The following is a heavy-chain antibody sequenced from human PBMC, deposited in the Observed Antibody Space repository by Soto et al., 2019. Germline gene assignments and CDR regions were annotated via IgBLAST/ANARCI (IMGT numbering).Heavy chain of an antibody. J-gene: IGHJ6*02. Sequence: EVQLLESGGGLVQPGGSLRLSCAASGFTFSNYAMTWVRQAPGKGLEWVSTISGSGAGTYYAASVKGRFTISRDNSKNTLYLQMSSRRAEDTVVYYCAKAPLRDCTITSCYVMDVWGQGTTVTVSS. V-gene: IGHV3-23*01. CDR2: ISGSGAGT. CDR3: AKAPLRDCTITSCYVMDV. CDR1: GFTFSNYA. D-gene: IGHD2-2*01.